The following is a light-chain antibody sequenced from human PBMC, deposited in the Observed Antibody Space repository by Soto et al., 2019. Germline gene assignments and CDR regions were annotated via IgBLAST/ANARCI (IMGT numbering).Light chain of an antibody. CDR2: DAS. Sequence: DIQMTQSPSTLSASVGDRVTITCRASQSISTWLAWYQQKPGKAPKLLIYDASSLESGVPSRFSGSGSGTEFTLTISGLQPDDFATYYCQQYYTYSWTFGQGTKVEF. CDR3: QQYYTYSWT. J-gene: IGKJ1*01. CDR1: QSISTW. V-gene: IGKV1-5*01.